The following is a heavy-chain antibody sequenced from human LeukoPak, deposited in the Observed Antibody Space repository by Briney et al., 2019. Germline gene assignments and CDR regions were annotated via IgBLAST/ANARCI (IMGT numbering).Heavy chain of an antibody. V-gene: IGHV3-23*01. D-gene: IGHD3-22*01. CDR1: GFTFSSYA. Sequence: GGSLRLSCAASGFTFSSYAMSWVRQAPGKGLEWVSAISGSGGSTYYADSVKGRFTISRDNSKNTLYLQMNSLRAEDTAVYYCAKDFGWYYYDSSGYTFDAFDIWGQGTMVTVSS. J-gene: IGHJ3*02. CDR2: ISGSGGST. CDR3: AKDFGWYYYDSSGYTFDAFDI.